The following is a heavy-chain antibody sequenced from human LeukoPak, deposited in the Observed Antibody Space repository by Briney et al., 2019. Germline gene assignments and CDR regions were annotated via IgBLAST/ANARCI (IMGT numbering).Heavy chain of an antibody. J-gene: IGHJ2*01. D-gene: IGHD2-2*01. CDR3: AAGALVPAWYFDL. CDR2: IVVGSGNT. V-gene: IGHV1-58*02. Sequence: SVKVSCKASGFTFTSSAMQWVRQARGQRLERIGWIVVGSGNTNYAQKFQERVTITRDMSISTAYTELSSLRSEDTAVYYCAAGALVPAWYFDLWGRGTLVTVSS. CDR1: GFTFTSSA.